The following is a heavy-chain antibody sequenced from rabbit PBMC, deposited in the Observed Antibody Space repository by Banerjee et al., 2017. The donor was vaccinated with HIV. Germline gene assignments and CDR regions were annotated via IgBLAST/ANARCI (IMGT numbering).Heavy chain of an antibody. CDR1: GFDISNYNM. J-gene: IGHJ4*01. Sequence: QEQLKETGGGLVQPEGSLTLTCKASGFDISNYNMQWVRQSPGKGLESIGFINTLGSAYYASWAKGRFTISKTSSTTVTLQMASLTAADTATYFCARGITRYAGYGVATALDYFNLWGPGTLVTVS. V-gene: IGHV1S45*01. D-gene: IGHD7-1*01. CDR2: INTLGSA. CDR3: ARGITRYAGYGVATALDYFNL.